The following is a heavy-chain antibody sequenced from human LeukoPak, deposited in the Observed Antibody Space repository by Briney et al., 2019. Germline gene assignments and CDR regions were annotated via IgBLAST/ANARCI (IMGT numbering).Heavy chain of an antibody. J-gene: IGHJ6*03. CDR3: ARDLGARTTMIVPKGVVTYYYYMDV. D-gene: IGHD3-22*01. V-gene: IGHV1-2*02. CDR2: INPNSGGT. Sequence: GASVKVSCKASGYTFTGYYMHWVRQAPGQGFEWMGWINPNSGGTNYAQKFQGRVTMTRDTSISTAYMELSRLRSDDTAVYYCARDLGARTTMIVPKGVVTYYYYMDVWGKGTTVTVSS. CDR1: GYTFTGYY.